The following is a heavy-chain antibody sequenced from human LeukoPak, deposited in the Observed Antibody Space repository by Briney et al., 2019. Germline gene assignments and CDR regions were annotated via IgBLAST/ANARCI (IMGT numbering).Heavy chain of an antibody. CDR1: GGYFSGYS. CDR2: INHSEST. V-gene: IGHV4-34*01. J-gene: IGHJ4*02. CDR3: AREYGNLTMVTNFDF. D-gene: IGHD4-17*01. Sequence: SERLSLTCAVSGGYFSGYSWSWIRQPPGKGLEWIGEINHSESTNYNPSLKSRVTISVDTSKNQFSLKLSSVTAADTAVYYCAREYGNLTMVTNFDFWGQGTLVTVSS.